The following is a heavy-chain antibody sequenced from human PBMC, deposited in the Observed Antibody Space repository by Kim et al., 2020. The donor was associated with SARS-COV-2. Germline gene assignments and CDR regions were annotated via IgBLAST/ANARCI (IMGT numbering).Heavy chain of an antibody. CDR2: IKQDGSEK. CDR1: GFTFSSYW. D-gene: IGHD6-13*01. J-gene: IGHJ4*02. Sequence: GGSLRLSCAASGFTFSSYWMTWVRQAPGKGLEWVANIKQDGSEKYYVDSVKGRFTISRDNAKNSLYLQMNSLRAEDTAVYYCARWEFAYSSHGGSDYWGQGTLVTVSS. CDR3: ARWEFAYSSHGGSDY. V-gene: IGHV3-7*01.